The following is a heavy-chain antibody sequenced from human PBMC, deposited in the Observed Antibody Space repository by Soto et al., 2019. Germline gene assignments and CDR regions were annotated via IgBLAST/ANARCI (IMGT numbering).Heavy chain of an antibody. CDR2: ISNTGSNA. Sequence: GGSLRLSCVASGFTFNTYALSWVRQAPGKGLEWISTISNTGSNAYYVDSVKGRFTISRDSSKITLYLQMNSLRAEDTAMYYCARGMGAAAGSTIDSWGQGTLVTVSS. CDR3: ARGMGAAAGSTIDS. CDR1: GFTFNTYA. V-gene: IGHV3-23*05. J-gene: IGHJ4*02. D-gene: IGHD6-13*01.